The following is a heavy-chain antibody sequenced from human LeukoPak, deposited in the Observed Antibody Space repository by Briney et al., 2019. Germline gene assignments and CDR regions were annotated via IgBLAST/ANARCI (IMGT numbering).Heavy chain of an antibody. J-gene: IGHJ4*02. CDR2: IYYSGST. V-gene: IGHV4-59*01. CDR1: GGSISSYY. Sequence: SETLSLTCTVSGGSISSYYWSWIRQPPGKGLEWIGYIYYSGSTNYNPSLKSRVTISVDTSKNQFSLKLSSVTAADTAVYYCAREVGSSSWYGYYFDYWGQGTLVTVSS. CDR3: AREVGSSSWYGYYFDY. D-gene: IGHD6-13*01.